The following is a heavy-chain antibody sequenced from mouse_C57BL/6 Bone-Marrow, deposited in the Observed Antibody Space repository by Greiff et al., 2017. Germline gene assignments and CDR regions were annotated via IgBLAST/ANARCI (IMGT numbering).Heavy chain of an antibody. J-gene: IGHJ4*01. CDR2: ISSGGDYI. D-gene: IGHD1-1*01. CDR3: TRDHHGSSYDYAMDY. V-gene: IGHV5-9-1*02. Sequence: EVQVVESGEGSVKPGGSLKLSCAASGFTFSSYAMSWVRQTPEKRLEWVAYISSGGDYIYYADTVKGRFTISRDNARNTLYLQMSSLKSEDTAMYYCTRDHHGSSYDYAMDYWGQGTSVTVSS. CDR1: GFTFSSYA.